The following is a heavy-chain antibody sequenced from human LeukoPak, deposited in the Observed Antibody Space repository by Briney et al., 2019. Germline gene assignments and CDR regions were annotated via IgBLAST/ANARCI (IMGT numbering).Heavy chain of an antibody. Sequence: PSQTLSLTCAVSGGSISSGGYYWSWIRQHPGKGLEWIGYIYYSGSTYYNPSLKSRVTISVDTSKNQFSLKLSSVTAADTAVYYCARGSVVVTATYAFDIWGQGTMVTVSS. CDR2: IYYSGST. D-gene: IGHD2-21*02. V-gene: IGHV4-31*11. CDR1: GGSISSGGYY. CDR3: ARGSVVVTATYAFDI. J-gene: IGHJ3*02.